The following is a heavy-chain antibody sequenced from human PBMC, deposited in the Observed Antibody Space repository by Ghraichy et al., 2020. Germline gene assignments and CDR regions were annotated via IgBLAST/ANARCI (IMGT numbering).Heavy chain of an antibody. V-gene: IGHV4-31*03. CDR3: ARGSYSAYDR. Sequence: LRLSCTVSGGSISGVAYYWSWFRQHPGKGLEWVGYIDYSGTTHYNSSLKGRISISVATSKTLFSLKITYVTAADTAVYFCARGSYSAYDRWGQGSLSTVSS. J-gene: IGHJ4*02. CDR1: GGSISGVAYY. D-gene: IGHD5-12*01. CDR2: IDYSGTT.